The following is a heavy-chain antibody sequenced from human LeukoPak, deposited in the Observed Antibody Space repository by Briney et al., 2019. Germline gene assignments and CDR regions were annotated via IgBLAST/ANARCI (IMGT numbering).Heavy chain of an antibody. CDR3: ARRSYSDSSGYISF. Sequence: ASVKVSCKASEYTFTGYYVHWVRQAPGQGLEWMGWINPKSGGTNYVQRFQGRVTMTRDTSISTAYVELTSLRSDDTAVYYCARRSYSDSSGYISFWGQGTLVSVSS. CDR2: INPKSGGT. D-gene: IGHD3-22*01. J-gene: IGHJ4*02. CDR1: EYTFTGYY. V-gene: IGHV1-2*02.